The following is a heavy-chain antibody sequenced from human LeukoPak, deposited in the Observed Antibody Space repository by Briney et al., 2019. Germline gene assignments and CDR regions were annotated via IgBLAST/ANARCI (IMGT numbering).Heavy chain of an antibody. CDR2: IYPGDSDT. V-gene: IGHV5-51*01. Sequence: HGESLKISCKGSGYRFTNYWIGWVRQMPGKGLEWMGIIYPGDSDTRYIPSFQGQVTISADKAINTAYLQWSNLKSFDTAMYYCTRRVDSYWFFDYWGQGTLVTVSS. CDR1: GYRFTNYW. D-gene: IGHD1-26*01. J-gene: IGHJ4*02. CDR3: TRRVDSYWFFDY.